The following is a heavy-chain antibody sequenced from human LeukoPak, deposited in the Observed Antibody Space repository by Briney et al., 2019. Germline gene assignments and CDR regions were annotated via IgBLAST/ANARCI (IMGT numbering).Heavy chain of an antibody. CDR1: GGSISSSSYY. Sequence: SETLSLTCTVSGGSISSSSYYWGWIRQPPGKGLEWIGTIFYSGSTYYNPSLKSRVSISVDTSKNQFSLKLSSVTAADTAVYYCASFPPVAYCGGDCWADYWGQGTLVTVSS. D-gene: IGHD2-21*02. V-gene: IGHV4-39*07. J-gene: IGHJ4*02. CDR3: ASFPPVAYCGGDCWADY. CDR2: IFYSGST.